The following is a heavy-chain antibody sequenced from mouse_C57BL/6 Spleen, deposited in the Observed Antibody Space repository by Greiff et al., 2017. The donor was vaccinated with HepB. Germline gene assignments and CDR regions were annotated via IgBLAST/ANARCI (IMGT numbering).Heavy chain of an antibody. CDR2: ISSGSSTI. CDR3: ARGGYGNYMDY. Sequence: EVKLVESGGGLVKPGGSLKLSCAASGFTFSDYGMHWVRQAPEKGLEWVAYISSGSSTIYYADTVKGRFTISRDNAKNTLFLQMTSLRSEDTAMYYCARGGYGNYMDYWGQGTTLTVSS. V-gene: IGHV5-17*01. CDR1: GFTFSDYG. J-gene: IGHJ2*01. D-gene: IGHD2-1*01.